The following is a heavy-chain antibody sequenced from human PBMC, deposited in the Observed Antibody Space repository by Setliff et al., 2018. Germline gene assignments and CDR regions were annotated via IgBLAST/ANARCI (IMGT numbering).Heavy chain of an antibody. Sequence: AASVKVSCKASGYTLSKYYMHWVRQAPGQGLEWMGIINPSGGLTKYAQKFQGRVTMTSDTSTNTVYLEVSSLRSEDTAVYYCVRDAGWQYDDYAGVYFPHWGQGTLVTVSS. CDR3: VRDAGWQYDDYAGVYFPH. CDR2: INPSGGLT. J-gene: IGHJ1*01. CDR1: GYTLSKYY. V-gene: IGHV1-46*01. D-gene: IGHD4-17*01.